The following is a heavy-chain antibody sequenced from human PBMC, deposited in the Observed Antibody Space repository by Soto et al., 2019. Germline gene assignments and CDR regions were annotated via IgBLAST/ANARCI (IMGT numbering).Heavy chain of an antibody. D-gene: IGHD3-10*01. CDR3: ATELGENPASPFDA. J-gene: IGHJ4*02. V-gene: IGHV1-69*01. CDR2: IIPLFGTA. CDR1: GVTFSSET. Sequence: QVQLVQSGADVKKPGSSVKVSCQASGVTFSSETLGWVRQAPGQGLEWVGGIIPLFGTASYAQKFQGRVTMTADESTITVYMELSSLRSDDTAVYFCATELGENPASPFDAWGQGTLVTVSS.